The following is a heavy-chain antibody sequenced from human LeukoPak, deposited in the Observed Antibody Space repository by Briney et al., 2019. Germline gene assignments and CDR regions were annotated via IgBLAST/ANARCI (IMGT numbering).Heavy chain of an antibody. J-gene: IGHJ3*02. D-gene: IGHD5-18*01. CDR1: GGSLSYYY. Sequence: SETLSLTCTVSGGSLSYYYWSWLRQPPGKGLEWIGYIYHSGSTNYNPSLNSRVTISVDTSKNQFSLKARSVTAADTALYYCAKADRTSMVTIWGQGTMVTVSS. CDR2: IYHSGST. CDR3: AKADRTSMVTI. V-gene: IGHV4-59*01.